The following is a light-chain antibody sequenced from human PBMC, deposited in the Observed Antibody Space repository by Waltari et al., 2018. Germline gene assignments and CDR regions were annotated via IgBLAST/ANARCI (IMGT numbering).Light chain of an antibody. CDR3: ASWDDSLSGWV. J-gene: IGLJ3*02. Sequence: QSVLTQPPSASGTPGQRVTISCSGSSSTIGSDYVSWFPQLPGTAPNLLIYKNNQRPSGVPDRFSGSKSGTSASLAISGLRSEDEADYYCASWDDSLSGWVFGGGTKLTLL. CDR2: KNN. CDR1: SSTIGSDY. V-gene: IGLV1-47*01.